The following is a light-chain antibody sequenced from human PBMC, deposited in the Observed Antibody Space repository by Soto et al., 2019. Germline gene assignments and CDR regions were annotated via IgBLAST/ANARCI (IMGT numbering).Light chain of an antibody. Sequence: QSVLTQPPSASGTPGQRGTISCSGSFSNVGSTSVNWYQQQFPVAAPKLLIYNNDQRPSGVPDRFSGSRSGTSASLAISGLKSEDEADYYRASWDDSVNTLVFGGGTKLTVL. V-gene: IGLV1-44*01. CDR1: FSNVGSTS. J-gene: IGLJ2*01. CDR2: NND. CDR3: ASWDDSVNTLV.